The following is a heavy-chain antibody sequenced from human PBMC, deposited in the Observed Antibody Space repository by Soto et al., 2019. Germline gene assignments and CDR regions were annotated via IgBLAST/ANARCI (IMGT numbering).Heavy chain of an antibody. CDR2: XSXXNXXX. CDR3: ARDDYDSSVLIDY. J-gene: IGHJ4*02. Sequence: GASEQVSCKASGYTFTSYGISLVRQAPGQGLEXMGXXSXXNXXXXXAXXLQGRVTMTTDTSTSTAYMELRSLRSDETAVYYCARDDYDSSVLIDYWGQGTLVTVSS. V-gene: IGHV1-18*01. CDR1: GYTFTSYG. D-gene: IGHD3-22*01.